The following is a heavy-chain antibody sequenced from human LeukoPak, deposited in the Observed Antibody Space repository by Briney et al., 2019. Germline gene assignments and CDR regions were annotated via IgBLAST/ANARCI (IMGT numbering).Heavy chain of an antibody. CDR1: GFTFSNYD. D-gene: IGHD1-26*01. J-gene: IGHJ4*02. Sequence: GGSLRLSCAASGFTFSNYDMGWVRQAPGKGLEWVSSVNSGGSAYYADSVKGRFTISRDNSKNTLSLQMNSLRAEDTAVYYCAKEMPPAGAFDYWGQGTLVTVSA. V-gene: IGHV3-23*01. CDR3: AKEMPPAGAFDY. CDR2: VNSGGSA.